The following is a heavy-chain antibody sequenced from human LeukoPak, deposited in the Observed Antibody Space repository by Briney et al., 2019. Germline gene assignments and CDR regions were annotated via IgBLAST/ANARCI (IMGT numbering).Heavy chain of an antibody. CDR3: ARVSWSSFDY. Sequence: AGGSLRLSCAASGFTFSSYAMSWVRQAPGKGLEWVSYISSSSSTIYYADSVKGRFTISRDNAKNSLYLQMNSLRDEDTAVYYCARVSWSSFDYWGQGTLVTVSS. CDR1: GFTFSSYA. V-gene: IGHV3-48*02. J-gene: IGHJ4*02. D-gene: IGHD2-15*01. CDR2: ISSSSSTI.